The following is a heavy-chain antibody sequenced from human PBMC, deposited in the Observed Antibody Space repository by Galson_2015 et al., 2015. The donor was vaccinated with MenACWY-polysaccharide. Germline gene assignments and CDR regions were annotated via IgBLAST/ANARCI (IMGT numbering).Heavy chain of an antibody. Sequence: SLRLSCAAFGFSFSTNWMHWVRQAPGEGLVWVSRINSDGSTTNYADSVRGRFTVSRDNAKSTLYLQMDSLRVEDTAVYFCARKGSGSGYFDLYAWGPGILVTVSS. CDR1: GFSFSTNW. CDR3: ARKGSGSGYFDLYA. D-gene: IGHD6-19*01. J-gene: IGHJ5*02. CDR2: INSDGSTT. V-gene: IGHV3-74*01.